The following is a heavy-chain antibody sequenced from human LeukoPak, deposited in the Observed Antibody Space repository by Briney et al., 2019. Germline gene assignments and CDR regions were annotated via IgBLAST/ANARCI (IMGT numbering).Heavy chain of an antibody. J-gene: IGHJ6*02. D-gene: IGHD3-3*01. CDR1: GGSISSSSYY. V-gene: IGHV4-39*01. Sequence: SETLSLTCTVSGGSISSSSYYWGWIRQPPGKGLEWIGSIYYSGSTYYNPSLKSRVTISVDTSKNQFSLKLSSVTAADTAVYYCARQYYDFWSGYYDYYYYGMDVWGQGTTVTVSS. CDR2: IYYSGST. CDR3: ARQYYDFWSGYYDYYYYGMDV.